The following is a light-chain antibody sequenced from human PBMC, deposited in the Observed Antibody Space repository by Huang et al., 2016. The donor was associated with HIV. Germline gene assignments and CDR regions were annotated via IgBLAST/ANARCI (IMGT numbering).Light chain of an antibody. CDR2: AAS. Sequence: DIQLTQSPSSLSAPVGGRVTITCRASQDISSSLAWYQQKPGKAPTLLLSAASRLESGVPSRFGGSGSETEYTLIIDSLQPEDFASYLCQQYYRTPYSFGQGTKLEI. CDR1: QDISSS. V-gene: IGKV1-NL1*01. CDR3: QQYYRTPYS. J-gene: IGKJ2*01.